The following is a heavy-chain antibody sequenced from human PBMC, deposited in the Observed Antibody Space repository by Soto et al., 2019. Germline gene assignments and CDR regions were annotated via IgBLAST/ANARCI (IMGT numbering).Heavy chain of an antibody. CDR2: ISAYNGNT. CDR3: ARDLETGDYFDY. CDR1: GYTFTSYG. D-gene: IGHD3-10*01. J-gene: IGHJ4*02. V-gene: IGHV1-18*01. Sequence: ASVKVSCKASGYTFTSYGISWLRQAPGQGLEWMGWISAYNGNTNYAQKLQGRVTMTTDTSTSTAYMELRSLRSDDTAVYYCARDLETGDYFDYWGQGTLVTVSS.